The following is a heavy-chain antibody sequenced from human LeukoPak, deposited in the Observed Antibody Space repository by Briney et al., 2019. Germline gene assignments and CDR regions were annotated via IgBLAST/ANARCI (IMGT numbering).Heavy chain of an antibody. CDR2: IYSRGST. CDR1: GGSISSYY. V-gene: IGHV4-59*01. D-gene: IGHD5-24*01. CDR3: ARESRDGYNIDY. Sequence: SETLSLTCTVSGGSISSYYWSWIRQPPGKGLEWIGYIYSRGSTNYNPSLKSRVTTSVDTSKNQFSLKLSSVTAADTAVYYCARESRDGYNIDYWGQGTLVTVSS. J-gene: IGHJ4*02.